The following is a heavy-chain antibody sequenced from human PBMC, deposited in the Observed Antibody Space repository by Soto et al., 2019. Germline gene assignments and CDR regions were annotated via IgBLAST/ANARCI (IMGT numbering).Heavy chain of an antibody. CDR1: GDSVSSNSAA. J-gene: IGHJ5*02. Sequence: SQTLSLTCAISGDSVSSNSAAWNWIRQSPSRGLEWLGRTYYRSKWHNDYAVSVKSRITINPDTSKNQFSLQLNSVTPEDTAVYYCARGVITGTKVLINWFDTWGQGTLVTVSS. V-gene: IGHV6-1*01. CDR3: ARGVITGTKVLINWFDT. D-gene: IGHD1-7*01. CDR2: TYYRSKWHN.